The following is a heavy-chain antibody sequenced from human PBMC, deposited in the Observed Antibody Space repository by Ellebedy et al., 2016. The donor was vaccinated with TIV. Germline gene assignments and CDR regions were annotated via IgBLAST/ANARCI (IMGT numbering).Heavy chain of an antibody. CDR1: GNTFSRYW. D-gene: IGHD1-26*01. CDR3: VRGQTSGVGAPY. CDR2: INEDGSEK. V-gene: IGHV3-7*01. Sequence: GESLKISCAASGNTFSRYWMSWVRQAPGKGLEWVANINEDGSEKYYVDSVKGRFTISRDNAKNSLYLQMNSLRAEDTAVYYCVRGQTSGVGAPYWGQGTRVTVSS. J-gene: IGHJ4*02.